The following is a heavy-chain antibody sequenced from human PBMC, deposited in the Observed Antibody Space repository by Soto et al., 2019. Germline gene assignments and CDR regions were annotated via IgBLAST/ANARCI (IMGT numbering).Heavy chain of an antibody. Sequence: QVQLVQSGAEVKQPGSSVKVSCKASGGTFSTYAISWVRQAPGQGPEWMGGIVPMYGSTDYARKFQARVTITADRSTSTAYMELTSLRSDDTAVYYCAKTLSYYDSSPVDVWGQGTTVSVSS. V-gene: IGHV1-69*01. D-gene: IGHD3-22*01. CDR3: AKTLSYYDSSPVDV. J-gene: IGHJ6*02. CDR1: GGTFSTYA. CDR2: IVPMYGST.